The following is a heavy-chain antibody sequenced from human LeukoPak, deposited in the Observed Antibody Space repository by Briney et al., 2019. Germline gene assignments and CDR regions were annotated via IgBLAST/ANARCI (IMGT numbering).Heavy chain of an antibody. V-gene: IGHV3-7*01. D-gene: IGHD3-10*01. Sequence: GGCLRLSCAASAFTSSTHWMSWVRQAPGKGLEWVANIKEDGSEKYYVDSVKGRFTISRDNAKNSLYLQMNSLRAEDTAVYYCARTIRGYWGQGTLVTVSS. J-gene: IGHJ4*02. CDR1: AFTSSTHW. CDR3: ARTIRGY. CDR2: IKEDGSEK.